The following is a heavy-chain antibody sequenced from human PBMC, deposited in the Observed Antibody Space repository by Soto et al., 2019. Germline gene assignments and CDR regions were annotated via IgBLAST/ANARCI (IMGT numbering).Heavy chain of an antibody. CDR1: GGSINTFY. CDR3: AREGSXSAYNFAHGIQLWSFDF. J-gene: IGHJ4*02. V-gene: IGHV4-4*07. D-gene: IGHD5-12*01. Sequence: PSETLSLTCTVSGGSINTFYWSWVRQPAGKGLEWIGRIFSSGSTSFNPSLKSRVAMSVDTSKNHFSLNLSSVTAADMAVYYCAREGSXSAYNFAHGIQLWSFDFWGQGALVTVSS. CDR2: IFSSGST.